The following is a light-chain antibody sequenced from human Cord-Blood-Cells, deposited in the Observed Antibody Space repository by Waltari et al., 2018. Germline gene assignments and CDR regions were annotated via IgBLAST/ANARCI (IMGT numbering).Light chain of an antibody. J-gene: IGLJ2*01. V-gene: IGLV7-43*01. Sequence: QPVVTQEHSLTVSPGGTVPLTCASSTGAVTSGHYQNWFPQKPGQAPEALIYSTSTKQAWTPARFSGSLLGGKAALTLSGVQPEDEAEYYCLRYYGGAQEFGGGTKLTVL. CDR2: STS. CDR1: TGAVTSGHY. CDR3: LRYYGGAQE.